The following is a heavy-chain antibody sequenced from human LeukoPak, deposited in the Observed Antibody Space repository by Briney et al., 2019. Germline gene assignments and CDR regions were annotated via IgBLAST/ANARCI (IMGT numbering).Heavy chain of an antibody. Sequence: SVKVSCKASGGTFINYAINWVRQAPGQGLEWMGGIIPIFGTGKYAQKFQGRVTITADESTSTAYMELSSLRFEDTAVYYCEGIDETIWFGDRDKDAFDIWGQGTMVTVSS. D-gene: IGHD3-10*01. J-gene: IGHJ3*02. V-gene: IGHV1-69*01. CDR1: GGTFINYA. CDR2: IIPIFGTG. CDR3: EGIDETIWFGDRDKDAFDI.